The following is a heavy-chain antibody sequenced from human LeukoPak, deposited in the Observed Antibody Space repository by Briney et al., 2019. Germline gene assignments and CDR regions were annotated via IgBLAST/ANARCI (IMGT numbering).Heavy chain of an antibody. CDR3: AKSGGYGLIDY. CDR2: IYSSGST. Sequence: DPSETLSLTCAVSGASISGSNYYWGWIRQPPGKGLEWIGNIYSSGSTYYNASLQSRVTISIDTSKNQFSLRLNSVTAADTAMYYCAKSGGYGLIDYWGQGTRVTVSS. CDR1: GASISGSNYY. J-gene: IGHJ4*02. D-gene: IGHD1-26*01. V-gene: IGHV4-39*01.